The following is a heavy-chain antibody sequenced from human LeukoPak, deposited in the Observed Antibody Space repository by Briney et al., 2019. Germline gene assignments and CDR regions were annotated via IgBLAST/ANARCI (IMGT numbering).Heavy chain of an antibody. CDR1: GFTFNSYA. CDR3: GKTTVGYSSGRYPGWPVDY. CDR2: IFGSGGSR. J-gene: IGHJ4*02. V-gene: IGHV3-23*01. D-gene: IGHD2-15*01. Sequence: GGSLRLSCAASGFTFNSYAMYWVRQAPGKGLEGISGIFGSGGSRHYADSVKGRFTISRDNSQEIVYLQLDSLRVEDTALYYCGKTTVGYSSGRYPGWPVDYWGQGALVTVSS.